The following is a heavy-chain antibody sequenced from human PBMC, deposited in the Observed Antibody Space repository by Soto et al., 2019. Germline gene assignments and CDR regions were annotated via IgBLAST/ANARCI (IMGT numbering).Heavy chain of an antibody. Sequence: GGSLRLSCAASGFTFISYAMSWGRQAPGKGLEWVSAISGSGGSTYYADSVKGRFTISRDNSKNTLYLQMNSLRAEDTAVYYCAKNRYYYDSSGYYSAFDIWGQGTMVTVSS. CDR2: ISGSGGST. J-gene: IGHJ3*02. V-gene: IGHV3-23*01. CDR3: AKNRYYYDSSGYYSAFDI. CDR1: GFTFISYA. D-gene: IGHD3-22*01.